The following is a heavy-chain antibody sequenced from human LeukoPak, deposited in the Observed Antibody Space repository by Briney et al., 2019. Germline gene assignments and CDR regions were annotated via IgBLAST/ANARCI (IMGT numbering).Heavy chain of an antibody. V-gene: IGHV3-30*18. CDR2: ISHDGSNK. CDR3: AKVRRGSDHALDS. CDR1: GFPFSDYG. D-gene: IGHD3-16*01. Sequence: GGSLRLSCAASGFPFSDYGMYWVRQAPGKGLEWLAVISHDGSNKHYADSVKGRITISRDNSMNTLYLQMNSLTAEDTAVYYCAKVRRGSDHALDSGGQGTLVTSSS. J-gene: IGHJ4*02.